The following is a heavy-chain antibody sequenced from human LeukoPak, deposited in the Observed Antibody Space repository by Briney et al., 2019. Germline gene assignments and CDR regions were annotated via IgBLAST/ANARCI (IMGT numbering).Heavy chain of an antibody. J-gene: IGHJ6*02. D-gene: IGHD3-10*01. CDR2: ISSSSSYI. CDR1: GFTFSSYR. Sequence: PGGSLRLSCAASGFTFSSYRMNWVRQAPGKGREWVSSISSSSSYIYYAASVKARFTISRDNAKNSLNLRVNSPRAEDTAVYYCARVCLVRGRNVWGQGTTVTVSS. V-gene: IGHV3-21*01. CDR3: ARVCLVRGRNV.